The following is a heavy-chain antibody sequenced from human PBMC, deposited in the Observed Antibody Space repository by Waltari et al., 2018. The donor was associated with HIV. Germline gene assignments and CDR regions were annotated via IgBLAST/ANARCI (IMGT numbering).Heavy chain of an antibody. CDR2: INPNSGIK. D-gene: IGHD1-26*01. Sequence: QVHLVQSGAEVKKPGASVRLSCATSGYNFIDYYIHWVRQAPGQGLQWVACINPNSGIKLHSQAFQGRVTVSRDISLNTVYLDLTNLRPDDTAIYYCARDRARERVVGQFWGPGTPVTVST. CDR3: ARDRARERVVGQF. CDR1: GYNFIDYY. V-gene: IGHV1-2*02. J-gene: IGHJ1*01.